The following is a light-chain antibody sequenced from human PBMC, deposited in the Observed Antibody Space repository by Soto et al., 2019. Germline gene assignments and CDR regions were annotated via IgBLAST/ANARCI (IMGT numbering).Light chain of an antibody. J-gene: IGKJ1*01. CDR1: QNIDNW. V-gene: IGKV1-12*01. Sequence: DIQMTQSPSSVSASVGDRVTITCRASQNIDNWLAWYQQRLGKAPKLLIYAASSLVSGVPSRFSVGGSGTEFTLTLSSLQPEDFATYYCQHLNSFPRTFGQVTKVEIK. CDR3: QHLNSFPRT. CDR2: AAS.